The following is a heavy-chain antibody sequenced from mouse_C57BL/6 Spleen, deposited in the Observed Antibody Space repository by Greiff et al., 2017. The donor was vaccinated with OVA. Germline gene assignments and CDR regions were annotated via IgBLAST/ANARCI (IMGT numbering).Heavy chain of an antibody. V-gene: IGHV1-7*01. D-gene: IGHD1-1*01. Sequence: VQLQQSGAGLAKPGASVKLSCKASGYTFTSYWMHWVKQRPGQGLEWIGYINPSSGYTKYNQTFKDKATLTADNSSSTAYMQLSSLTYEDSTVYYCASSYYYGSSYGDFDVWGTGTTVTVSS. J-gene: IGHJ1*03. CDR3: ASSYYYGSSYGDFDV. CDR1: GYTFTSYW. CDR2: INPSSGYT.